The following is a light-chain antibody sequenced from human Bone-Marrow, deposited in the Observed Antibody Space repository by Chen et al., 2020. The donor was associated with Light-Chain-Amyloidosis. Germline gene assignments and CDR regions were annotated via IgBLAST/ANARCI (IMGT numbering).Light chain of an antibody. Sequence: HSALTQPPSVPGSPGQSVTISCTGTSSDVGSYHRVSWYQQSPGTAPKLMIYEVTKRPSGVPDRFAGSKSGITASLTISGIQAEDEADYYCSSYTRTTTVIFGGGTKLTVL. J-gene: IGLJ2*01. CDR2: EVT. CDR1: SSDVGSYHR. CDR3: SSYTRTTTVI. V-gene: IGLV2-18*02.